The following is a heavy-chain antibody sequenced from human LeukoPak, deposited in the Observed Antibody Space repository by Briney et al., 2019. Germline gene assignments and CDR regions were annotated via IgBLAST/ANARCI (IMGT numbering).Heavy chain of an antibody. CDR3: TRHGSGMDV. V-gene: IGHV1-18*01. CDR2: ISVYSGDT. J-gene: IGHJ6*02. CDR1: GYTLTGYG. Sequence: ASVKVSCKPSGYTLTGYGISWVRQAPGQGLENMGWISVYSGDTNYAQNLQGRVTITTDTSTRTVYMELRSLRPDDTAVYYCTRHGSGMDVWGQGTTVTVSS. D-gene: IGHD6-25*01.